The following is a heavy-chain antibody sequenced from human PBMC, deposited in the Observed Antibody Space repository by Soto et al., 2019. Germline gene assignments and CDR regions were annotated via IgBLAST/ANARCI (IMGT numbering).Heavy chain of an antibody. CDR3: ARLSEAECQ. CDR2: LYSHGKT. V-gene: IGHV3-53*01. D-gene: IGHD2-2*01. CDR1: GFIVSGSH. Sequence: EVQLVESGGGLTQPGGSLRLSCVVSGFIVSGSHMIWVRQAPGKGLEGVSILYSHGKTNYVDSVKGRFTITRDNSKNTVYLQMNSLRVEDTAVYYCARLSEAECQWGQGALVTVSS. J-gene: IGHJ4*02.